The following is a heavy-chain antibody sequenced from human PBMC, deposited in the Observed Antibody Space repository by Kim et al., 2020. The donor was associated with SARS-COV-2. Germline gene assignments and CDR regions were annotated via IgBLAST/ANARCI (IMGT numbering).Heavy chain of an antibody. CDR3: ARAAIPLEIAAPPDY. Sequence: SVKVSCKASGGTFSSYAISWVRQAPGQGLEWMGGIIPIFGTANYAQKFQGRVTITADESTSTAYMELSSLRSEDTAVYYCARAAIPLEIAAPPDYWGQGTLVTVSS. V-gene: IGHV1-69*13. J-gene: IGHJ4*02. D-gene: IGHD6-6*01. CDR2: IIPIFGTA. CDR1: GGTFSSYA.